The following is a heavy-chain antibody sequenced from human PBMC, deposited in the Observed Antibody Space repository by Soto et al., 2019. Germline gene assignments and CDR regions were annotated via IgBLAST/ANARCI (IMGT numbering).Heavy chain of an antibody. V-gene: IGHV4-34*01. J-gene: IGHJ6*03. CDR1: GGSFSGYY. Sequence: QVQLQQWGAGLLKPSETLSLTCAVYGGSFSGYYWSWIRQPPGKGLEWIGEINHSGSTNYNPSLKSRVTISVDTSKNQFSLKLSSVTAADTAVYYCARGRLVSGGGSSPKKYYMDVWGKGPTVTVSS. CDR2: INHSGST. D-gene: IGHD6-13*01. CDR3: ARGRLVSGGGSSPKKYYMDV.